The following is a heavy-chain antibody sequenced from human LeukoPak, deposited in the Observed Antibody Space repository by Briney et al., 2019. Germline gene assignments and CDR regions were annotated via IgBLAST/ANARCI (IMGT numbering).Heavy chain of an antibody. V-gene: IGHV3-66*01. J-gene: IGHJ4*02. Sequence: PGGSLRLSCAASGITVSSNYMSWVRQAPGKGLEWVSVIYSGGSTYYADSVKGRFTISRDNSKNTLYLQMNSLRAEDTAVYYCARDMSYYDSTSDYWGQGTLVTVSS. CDR2: IYSGGST. CDR3: ARDMSYYDSTSDY. D-gene: IGHD3-22*01. CDR1: GITVSSNY.